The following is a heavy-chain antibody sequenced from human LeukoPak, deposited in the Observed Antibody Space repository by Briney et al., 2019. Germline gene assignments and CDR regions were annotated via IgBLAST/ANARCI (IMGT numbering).Heavy chain of an antibody. D-gene: IGHD6-13*01. V-gene: IGHV4-39*07. Sequence: SGTLSLTCAVSGGSISSSSYYWGWIRQPPGKGLEWIGSIYYSGSTYYNPSLKSRVTISVDTSKNQFSLKLSSVTAADTAVYYCARVSREYSSSQQLDYWGQGTLVTVSS. CDR1: GGSISSSSYY. CDR2: IYYSGST. CDR3: ARVSREYSSSQQLDY. J-gene: IGHJ4*02.